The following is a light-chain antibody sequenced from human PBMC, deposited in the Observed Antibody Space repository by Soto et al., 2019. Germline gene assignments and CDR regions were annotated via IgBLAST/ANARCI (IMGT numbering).Light chain of an antibody. J-gene: IGLJ2*01. CDR2: RDN. V-gene: IGLV3-9*01. Sequence: SYELTQPLSVSVALGQTARITCGGNNIGRKSVHWYQQRPGQAPVLVMYRDNNRPSGIPDRFSGSNSGNTATLTISRAQAGDEAEYHCQVWDSSTAIFSGGTKLTVL. CDR3: QVWDSSTAI. CDR1: NIGRKS.